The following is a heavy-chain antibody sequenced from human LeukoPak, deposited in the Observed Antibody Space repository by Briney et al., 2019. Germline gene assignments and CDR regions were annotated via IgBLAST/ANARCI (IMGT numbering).Heavy chain of an antibody. V-gene: IGHV3-23*01. Sequence: GGSLRLSCAASGFTFSSYAMSWVRQAPGKGLEWVSAISGSGGSTYYADSVKGRFTISRDNSKNTLYLQMNSLRAEDTAVYYCPKDGYYYGSGSYYRDLDYWGQGTLVTVSS. CDR2: ISGSGGST. J-gene: IGHJ4*02. D-gene: IGHD3-10*01. CDR1: GFTFSSYA. CDR3: PKDGYYYGSGSYYRDLDY.